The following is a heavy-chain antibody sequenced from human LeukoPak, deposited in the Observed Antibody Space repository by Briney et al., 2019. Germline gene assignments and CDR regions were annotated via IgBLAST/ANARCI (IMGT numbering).Heavy chain of an antibody. CDR2: IYYSGST. CDR1: GVSISSYY. D-gene: IGHD2-2*01. V-gene: IGHV4-59*12. Sequence: PSETLSLTCTVSGVSISSYYWSWVRQPPGKGLEWIGYIYYSGSTTYNPSLKSRVNISADTTTNQFSLRLISVPAADTAVYYCAREYCTTTNCDPSAGYYDSWGRGALVTASS. CDR3: AREYCTTTNCDPSAGYYDS. J-gene: IGHJ4*02.